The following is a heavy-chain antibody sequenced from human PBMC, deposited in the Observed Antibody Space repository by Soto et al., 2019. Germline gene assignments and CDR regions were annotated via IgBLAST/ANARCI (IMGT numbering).Heavy chain of an antibody. CDR1: GFTFSDHY. J-gene: IGHJ4*02. D-gene: IGHD3-9*01. Sequence: PGGSLRLSCAASGFTFSDHYMDWVRQAPGKGLEWVGRIRQKVNSYTTEYAASVKGRFTISRDDSKNSMYLQMNSLKTDDTAVDYCVRVSEAGYNFAYWGQGTLVTVSS. CDR3: VRVSEAGYNFAY. CDR2: IRQKVNSYTT. V-gene: IGHV3-72*01.